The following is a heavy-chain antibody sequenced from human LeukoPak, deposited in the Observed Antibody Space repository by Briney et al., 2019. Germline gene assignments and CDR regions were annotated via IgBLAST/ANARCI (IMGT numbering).Heavy chain of an antibody. CDR3: ARKSRDGYKRLYYYYGMDV. V-gene: IGHV3-30*03. D-gene: IGHD5-24*01. J-gene: IGHJ6*02. CDR1: GFTFSRHG. CDR2: VSYDESNK. Sequence: GGSLRLSCAASGFTFSRHGMQWVRQAPGKGLEWVAAVSYDESNKYYADSVKGRFTISRDNSKNTLYLQMNSLRAEDTAVYYCARKSRDGYKRLYYYYGMDVWGQGTTVTVSS.